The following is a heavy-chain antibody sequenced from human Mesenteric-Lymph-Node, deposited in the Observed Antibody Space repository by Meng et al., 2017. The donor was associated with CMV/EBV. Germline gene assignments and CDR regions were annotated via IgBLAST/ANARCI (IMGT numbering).Heavy chain of an antibody. CDR3: ARDPGYYDFWSGYQPSFWYFDL. D-gene: IGHD3-3*01. V-gene: IGHV4-61*01. J-gene: IGHJ2*01. CDR1: GGSVSSGSYY. Sequence: SETLSLTCTVSGGSVSSGSYYWSWIRQPPGKGLDWIGYIYYSGSTNYNPSLKSRVTISVDTSKNQFSLKLSSVTAADTAVYYCARDPGYYDFWSGYQPSFWYFDLWGRGTLVTVSS. CDR2: IYYSGST.